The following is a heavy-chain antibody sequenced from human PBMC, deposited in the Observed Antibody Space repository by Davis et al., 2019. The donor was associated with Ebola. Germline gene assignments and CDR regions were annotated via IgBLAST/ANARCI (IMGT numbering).Heavy chain of an antibody. V-gene: IGHV3-23*01. CDR3: ARVYYYYYGMDV. J-gene: IGHJ6*02. Sequence: GGSLRLSCAASGFTFSSYAMSWVRQAPGKGLEWVSVISGSGGSTYYADSVKGRFTISRDNSKNTLYLQMNSLRAEDTAVYYCARVYYYYYGMDVWGQGTTVTVSS. CDR1: GFTFSSYA. CDR2: ISGSGGST.